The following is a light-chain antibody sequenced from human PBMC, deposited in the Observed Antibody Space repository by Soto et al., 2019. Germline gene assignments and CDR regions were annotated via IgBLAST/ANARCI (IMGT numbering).Light chain of an antibody. CDR1: QCVGTS. CDR3: QQYGSSPKT. CDR2: GAS. J-gene: IGKJ1*01. V-gene: IGKV3-20*01. Sequence: VLTNALGTLALSHGEGVTLSSRASQCVGTSLAWYQQKPGQAPRLLIYGASNRATGIPDRFSGSGSGTDFTLTISRLEPEDFAVYYCQQYGSSPKTFGQRTKVDIK.